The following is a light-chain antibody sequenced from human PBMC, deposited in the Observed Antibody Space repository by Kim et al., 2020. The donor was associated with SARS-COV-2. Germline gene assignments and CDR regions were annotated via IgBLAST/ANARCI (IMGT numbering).Light chain of an antibody. Sequence: SSELTQDPAVSVALGQTVSFTCQGDSLRTYYAGWYQQKPGQAPVLVIYDKNNRPSGIPDRFSGSSSGDTASLTITGAQAEDEADYYCNSRDSSGNLYVFGTGTDVTV. CDR2: DKN. V-gene: IGLV3-19*01. CDR3: NSRDSSGNLYV. J-gene: IGLJ1*01. CDR1: SLRTYY.